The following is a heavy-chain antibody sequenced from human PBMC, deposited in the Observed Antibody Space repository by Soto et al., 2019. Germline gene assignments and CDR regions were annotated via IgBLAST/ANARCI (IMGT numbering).Heavy chain of an antibody. Sequence: ASVKVSCKASGYTFTSYGISWVRQAPGQGLEWMGWISAYNGNTNYAQKLQGRVTMTTDTSTSTAYMELRSLRSDDTAVYYCAREITAEGGSPPPPDYWGQGTLVTVSS. CDR2: ISAYNGNT. D-gene: IGHD1-20*01. CDR3: AREITAEGGSPPPPDY. V-gene: IGHV1-18*01. J-gene: IGHJ4*02. CDR1: GYTFTSYG.